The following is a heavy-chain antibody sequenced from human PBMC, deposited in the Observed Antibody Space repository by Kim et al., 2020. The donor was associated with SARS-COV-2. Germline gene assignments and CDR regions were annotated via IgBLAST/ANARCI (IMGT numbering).Heavy chain of an antibody. CDR3: ARGGGYHSGWAFVY. CDR1: GDSVSNNSAT. Sequence: SQTLSLTCAISGDSVSNNSATWNLIRQSASRGLEWLGRTFYRSEWYSEFAPSVKSRITINADTSKNQLSLQLNSVTPEDTAIYYCARGGGYHSGWAFVYWGQGTLVSVSS. CDR2: TFYRSEWYS. V-gene: IGHV6-1*01. D-gene: IGHD6-19*01. J-gene: IGHJ4*02.